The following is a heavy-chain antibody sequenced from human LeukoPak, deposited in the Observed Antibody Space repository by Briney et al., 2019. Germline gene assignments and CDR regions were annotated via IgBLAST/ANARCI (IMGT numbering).Heavy chain of an antibody. CDR1: GYSISSGYY. CDR3: ARGVEGATFDY. J-gene: IGHJ4*02. D-gene: IGHD1-26*01. V-gene: IGHV4-38-2*02. Sequence: SETLSLTCTVSGYSISSGYYWGWIRQPPGKGLEWIGSIYHSGSTYYNPSLKSRVTISVDKSKNQFSLKLSSVTAADTAVYCCARGVEGATFDYWGQGTLVTVSS. CDR2: IYHSGST.